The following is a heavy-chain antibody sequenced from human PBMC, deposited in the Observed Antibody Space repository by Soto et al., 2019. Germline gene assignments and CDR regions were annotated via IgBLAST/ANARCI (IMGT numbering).Heavy chain of an antibody. CDR2: IYYVGST. D-gene: IGHD1-1*01. Sequence: QVQLQESGPGLVKPSQTLSLICTVSGDSIRNGFYYWSWIRQHPGKGLEWIGNIYYVGSTSYNPSLNSRVTISIDRSKNQFSLTLNSVTAADTAVYYCAKNETTRPGFKPWGQGTLVIVSS. CDR1: GDSIRNGFYY. CDR3: AKNETTRPGFKP. J-gene: IGHJ5*02. V-gene: IGHV4-31*03.